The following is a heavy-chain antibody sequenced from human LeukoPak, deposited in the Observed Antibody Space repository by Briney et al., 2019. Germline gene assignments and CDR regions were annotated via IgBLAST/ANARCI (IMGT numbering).Heavy chain of an antibody. CDR2: IKEDRSEK. Sequence: GGPLRLSCAASVFTFRSCWVIGPPRAPGKALECVANIKEDRSEKYYADAVKGLFTISRDNAKKSLFLQMNSMRADDTAVYYCAREGDISVITYAYWGQGTLVTVSS. D-gene: IGHD5-12*01. J-gene: IGHJ4*02. CDR3: AREGDISVITYAY. V-gene: IGHV3-7*01. CDR1: VFTFRSCW.